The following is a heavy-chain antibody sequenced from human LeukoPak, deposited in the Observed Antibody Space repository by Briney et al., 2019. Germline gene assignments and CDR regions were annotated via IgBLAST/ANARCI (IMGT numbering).Heavy chain of an antibody. Sequence: SQTLSLTCAISGDSVSSNSAAWNWIRQSPSRGLEWLGRTYYRSKWYNDYAVSVKSRITINPDTSKNQFSLQLDSVTPDDTAVYYCARESRQWLGNWFDPWGQGTLVTVSS. CDR2: TYYRSKWYN. D-gene: IGHD6-19*01. J-gene: IGHJ5*02. CDR1: GDSVSSNSAA. V-gene: IGHV6-1*01. CDR3: ARESRQWLGNWFDP.